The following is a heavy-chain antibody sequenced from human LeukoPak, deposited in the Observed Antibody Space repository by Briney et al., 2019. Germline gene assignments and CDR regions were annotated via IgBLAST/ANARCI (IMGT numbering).Heavy chain of an antibody. Sequence: GGSLRLSCAASGFTFSSYSMTWVRQAPGKGLEWVSYISSSSSTIYYADSVKGRFTISRDNAKNSLYLQMNSLRDEDTAVYYCARDSYDYVWGSYRFFDYWGQGTLVTVSS. J-gene: IGHJ4*02. CDR2: ISSSSSTI. CDR1: GFTFSSYS. CDR3: ARDSYDYVWGSYRFFDY. D-gene: IGHD3-16*02. V-gene: IGHV3-48*02.